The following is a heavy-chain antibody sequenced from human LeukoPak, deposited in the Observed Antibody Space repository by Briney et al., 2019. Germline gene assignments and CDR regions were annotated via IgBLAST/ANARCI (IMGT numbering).Heavy chain of an antibody. CDR2: ISSSSSYI. Sequence: GRSLRLSCAASGFTFSSYSMNWVRQAPGKGLEWVSSISSSSSYIYYADSVKGRFTISRDNAKNSLYLQMNSLRAEDTAVYYCARDPSSTSFDYWGQGTLVTVSS. D-gene: IGHD2-2*01. CDR3: ARDPSSTSFDY. J-gene: IGHJ4*02. V-gene: IGHV3-21*01. CDR1: GFTFSSYS.